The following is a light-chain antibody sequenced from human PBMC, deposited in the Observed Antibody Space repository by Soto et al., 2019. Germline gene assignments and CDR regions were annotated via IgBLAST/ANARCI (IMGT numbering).Light chain of an antibody. V-gene: IGKV1-39*01. J-gene: IGKJ2*01. CDR3: QQSYSTPYT. CDR2: AAS. CDR1: QSISSS. Sequence: DIQMTQSPSSLSASVGGRVTITCRASQSISSSLNWYQQKPGKAPRLLIYAASNLQSGVPSRFSGSGSGTDFTLTISSLQPEDFATYYCQQSYSTPYTFGQGTKLEIK.